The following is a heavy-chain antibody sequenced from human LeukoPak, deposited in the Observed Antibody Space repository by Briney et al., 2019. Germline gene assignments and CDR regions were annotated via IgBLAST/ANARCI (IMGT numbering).Heavy chain of an antibody. CDR3: ARDRVRGVIRLNAFDI. CDR1: GGTFSSYA. V-gene: IGHV1-69*13. Sequence: SVKVSCKASGGTFSSYAISWVRQAPGQGLEWMGGIIPIFGTANYAQKFQGRVTITADESTSTAYMELSSLRSEDTAVYYCARDRVRGVIRLNAFDIWGQGTMVTVSS. J-gene: IGHJ3*02. CDR2: IIPIFGTA. D-gene: IGHD3-10*01.